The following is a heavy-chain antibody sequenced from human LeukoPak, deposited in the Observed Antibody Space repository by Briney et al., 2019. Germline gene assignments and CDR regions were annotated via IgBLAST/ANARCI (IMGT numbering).Heavy chain of an antibody. D-gene: IGHD5-18*01. CDR1: GFTFSSYR. V-gene: IGHV3-21*03. J-gene: IGHJ4*02. CDR2: ISSSSSYI. Sequence: GGALRLSCAASGFTFSSYRMNWVRQAPGKGLEWVSSISSSSSYIYYADSEKGRFTISRDYAKQSRYLQMNSWRAEDTVVYYCARVGYSYGLYYFDYWGQGTLVTVSS. CDR3: ARVGYSYGLYYFDY.